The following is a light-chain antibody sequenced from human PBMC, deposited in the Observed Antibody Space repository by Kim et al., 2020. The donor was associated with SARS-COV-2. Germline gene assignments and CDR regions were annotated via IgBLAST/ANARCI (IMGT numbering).Light chain of an antibody. CDR3: QAWDSSTAV. CDR2: QHT. CDR1: KLGDKY. Sequence: SYELTQPPAVSVAPGQTASITCPGTKLGDKYAYWYQQKPGQSPGLVIYQHTKRPSGISQRFSGSSSGNTATLTISPAQTMDEADFYCQAWDSSTAVFGGG. J-gene: IGLJ3*02. V-gene: IGLV3-1*01.